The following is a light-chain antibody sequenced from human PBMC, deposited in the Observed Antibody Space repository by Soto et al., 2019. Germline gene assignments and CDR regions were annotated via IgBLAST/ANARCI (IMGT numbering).Light chain of an antibody. CDR1: QSIRNW. CDR3: QRYNYPSGT. Sequence: DIQMTQSPSTLSASVGDRVTITCRASQSIRNWLAWYQQKPGKAPKLLIHQASTLQSGVPSRFRGSGAGTKFALNSCSLQPDDFGTYYCQRYNYPSGTFGQGTKVDMK. CDR2: QAS. J-gene: IGKJ1*01. V-gene: IGKV1-5*03.